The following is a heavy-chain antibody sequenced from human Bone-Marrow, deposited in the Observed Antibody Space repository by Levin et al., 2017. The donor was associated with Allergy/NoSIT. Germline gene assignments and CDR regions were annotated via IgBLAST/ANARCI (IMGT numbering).Heavy chain of an antibody. CDR2: INHSGST. V-gene: IGHV4-34*01. Sequence: SQTLSLTCAVYGGSFSGYYWSWIRQPPGKGLEWIGEINHSGSTNYNPSLKSRVTISVDTSKNQFSLKLSSVTAADTAVYYCARGRLYYDYIWGSYRLFDYWGQGTLVTVSS. CDR3: ARGRLYYDYIWGSYRLFDY. D-gene: IGHD3-16*02. J-gene: IGHJ4*02. CDR1: GGSFSGYY.